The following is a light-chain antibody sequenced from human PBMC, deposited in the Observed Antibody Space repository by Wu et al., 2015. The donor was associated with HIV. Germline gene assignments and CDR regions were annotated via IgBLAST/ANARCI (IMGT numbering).Light chain of an antibody. CDR1: QDISSA. CDR3: QKYNTAPWT. CDR2: DAS. Sequence: AIQLTQSPSSLSASVGDRVTITCRAGQDISSALAWYQQKPGNAPKLLIYDASSLESGVPSRFSGSGSGTDFTLTISSLQSDDVATYYCQKYNTAPWTFGQGTKVEMK. J-gene: IGKJ1*01. V-gene: IGKV1-13*02.